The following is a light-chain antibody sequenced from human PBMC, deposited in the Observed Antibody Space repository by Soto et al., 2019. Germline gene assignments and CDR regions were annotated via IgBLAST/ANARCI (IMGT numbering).Light chain of an antibody. Sequence: QSALTQPASVSGSPGQSIAISCTGSSSDVGIYNYVSWYQQHPGKVPKLIIYEVSNRPSGVSNRFSGSKSGNTASLTISGLQAEDEADYYCSSYTTSSTRVFGTGTQVSVL. CDR2: EVS. V-gene: IGLV2-14*01. J-gene: IGLJ1*01. CDR1: SSDVGIYNY. CDR3: SSYTTSSTRV.